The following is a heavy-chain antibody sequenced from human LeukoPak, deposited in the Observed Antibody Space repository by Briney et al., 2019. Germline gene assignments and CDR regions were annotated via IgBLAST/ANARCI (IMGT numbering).Heavy chain of an antibody. V-gene: IGHV3-21*01. D-gene: IGHD3-3*01. CDR2: ISSSSSYI. CDR1: GFTFSSYS. CDR3: AREGITIFGVVQVTRYEYFQH. J-gene: IGHJ1*01. Sequence: GGSLRLSCAASGFTFSSYSMNWVRQAPGKGLEWVSSISSSSSYIYYADSVKGRFTISRDNAKNSLYLQMNSLRAEDTAVYYCAREGITIFGVVQVTRYEYFQHWGQGTLVTVSS.